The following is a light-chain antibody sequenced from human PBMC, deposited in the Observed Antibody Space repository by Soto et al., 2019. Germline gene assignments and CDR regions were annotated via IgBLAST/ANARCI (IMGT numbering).Light chain of an antibody. CDR2: AAS. CDR3: MQALQTPYT. Sequence: AIQMTQSPSSLSASVGDRVTITCRASQGIRNDLGWYQQKPGKAPKLLIYAASSLQSGVPSRFSGSGSGTDFTLKISRVEAEDAGVYYCMQALQTPYTFGQGTKLEIK. J-gene: IGKJ2*01. V-gene: IGKV1-6*01. CDR1: QGIRND.